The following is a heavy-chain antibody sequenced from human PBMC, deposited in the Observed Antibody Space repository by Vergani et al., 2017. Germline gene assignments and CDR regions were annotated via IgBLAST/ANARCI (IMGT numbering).Heavy chain of an antibody. Sequence: EVELVQSGPEMRKPGESLKISCKGSEYSFGNYWNGWVRQMPGKGLEWMGIIYPADSDTRYSPSFQGQVTISADKSISPAFLQWDSLKASDTALYYCARHTTYTDSWGQGTLVTVSS. D-gene: IGHD1-1*01. J-gene: IGHJ4*02. V-gene: IGHV5-51*01. CDR1: EYSFGNYW. CDR3: ARHTTYTDS. CDR2: IYPADSDT.